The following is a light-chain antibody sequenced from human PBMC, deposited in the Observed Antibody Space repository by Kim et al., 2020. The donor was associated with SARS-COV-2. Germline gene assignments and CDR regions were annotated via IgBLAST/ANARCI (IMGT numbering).Light chain of an antibody. CDR1: SLRSYY. Sequence: VALGQTVRITCQGDSLRSYYATWYQQKPGQAPILVIYGKNNRPSGIPDRFSGSSSGNTASLTITGTPAGDEADYYCSSRDSNDNVVFGGGTQLTVL. J-gene: IGLJ2*01. V-gene: IGLV3-19*01. CDR3: SSRDSNDNVV. CDR2: GKN.